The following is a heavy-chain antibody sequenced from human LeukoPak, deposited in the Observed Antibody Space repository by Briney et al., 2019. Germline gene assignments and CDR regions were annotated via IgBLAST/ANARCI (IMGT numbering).Heavy chain of an antibody. CDR1: GYTFTSYG. D-gene: IGHD1-26*01. CDR3: ARDRGFVRSWYFDY. CDR2: ISAYNGNT. Sequence: ASVKVSCKASGYTFTSYGISWVRQAPGQGLEWMGWISAYNGNTNYAQRLQGRVTMTTDTSTSTAYMELRSLRSDDTAVYYCARDRGFVRSWYFDYWGQGTLVTVSS. V-gene: IGHV1-18*01. J-gene: IGHJ4*02.